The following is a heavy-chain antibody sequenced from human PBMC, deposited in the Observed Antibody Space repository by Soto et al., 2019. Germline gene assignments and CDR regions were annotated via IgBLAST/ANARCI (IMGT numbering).Heavy chain of an antibody. Sequence: QITLKESGPSLVKPTQTVTLTCTFSGFSLRTTGVGVGWIRQPPGKALEWLALIYWDDAKRYSPSLKSRLTITKDTSKNQVVLTMTNMDPVDTATYYCAHRLCDSSCYWDVGYFAYWGQGTLVTVSS. CDR1: GFSLRTTGVG. CDR2: IYWDDAK. V-gene: IGHV2-5*02. J-gene: IGHJ4*02. D-gene: IGHD2-15*01. CDR3: AHRLCDSSCYWDVGYFAY.